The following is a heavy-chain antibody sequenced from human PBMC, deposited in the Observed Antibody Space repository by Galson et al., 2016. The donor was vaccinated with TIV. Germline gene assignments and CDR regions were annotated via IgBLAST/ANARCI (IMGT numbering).Heavy chain of an antibody. CDR3: ARGVDGFRY. CDR1: GYMFTGYH. CDR2: INPNSGDT. V-gene: IGHV1-2*06. D-gene: IGHD5-24*01. Sequence: SVKVSCKASGYMFTGYHLHWVRQAPGQGPEWMGRINPNSGDTDFAQKFQGRVTTPRDTSISTAYIELRRLTFADTAVYFRARGVDGFRYWGQGTLVTVSS. J-gene: IGHJ4*02.